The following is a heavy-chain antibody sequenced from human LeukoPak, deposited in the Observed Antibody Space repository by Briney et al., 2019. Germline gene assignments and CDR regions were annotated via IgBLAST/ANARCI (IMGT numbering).Heavy chain of an antibody. CDR3: ARRTGAAACDY. CDR2: INYSGRT. J-gene: IGHJ4*02. Sequence: PSETLSLTGTVSGGSMSSSTNYWGWIRQPPGKGLEWIGSINYSGRTHYNPSLKSRVTISVDTSKNQFSLKVSSVTAADAAVYYYARRTGAAACDYWGQGTLVTVSS. D-gene: IGHD2-15*01. CDR1: GGSMSSSTNY. V-gene: IGHV4-39*01.